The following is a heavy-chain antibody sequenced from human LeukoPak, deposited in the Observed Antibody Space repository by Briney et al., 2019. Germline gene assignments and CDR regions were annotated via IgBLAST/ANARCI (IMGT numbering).Heavy chain of an antibody. V-gene: IGHV5-51*01. CDR2: IYPGDSDT. D-gene: IGHD4-23*01. CDR1: GYTVTNYW. Sequence: GESLKISCKGSGYTVTNYWIGWVRQTPGKGLEWMGIIYPGDSDTRYSPSFQGQVTISADKSISTAYLQWSSLKASDTAMYYCARLEDYGGMYYMDVWGKGTTVTVSS. J-gene: IGHJ6*03. CDR3: ARLEDYGGMYYMDV.